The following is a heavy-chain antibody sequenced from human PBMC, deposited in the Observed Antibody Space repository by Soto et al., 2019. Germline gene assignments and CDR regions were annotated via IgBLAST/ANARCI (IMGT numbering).Heavy chain of an antibody. CDR3: ARLPNVRLLIWFDP. CDR1: GGSISSSSYY. D-gene: IGHD1-1*01. CDR2: IYYSGST. V-gene: IGHV4-39*01. J-gene: IGHJ5*02. Sequence: TLSLTCTVSGGSISSSSYYWGWIRQPPGKGLEWIGSIYYSGSTYYNPSLKSRVTISVDTSKNQFSLKLSSVTAADTAVYYCARLPNVRLLIWFDPWGQGTLVTVSS.